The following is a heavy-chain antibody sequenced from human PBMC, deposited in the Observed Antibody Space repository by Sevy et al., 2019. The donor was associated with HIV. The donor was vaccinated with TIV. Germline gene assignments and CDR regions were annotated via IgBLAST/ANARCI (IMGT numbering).Heavy chain of an antibody. D-gene: IGHD3-22*01. CDR3: AKRERSYYDSSGNYDAFDV. J-gene: IGHJ3*01. V-gene: IGHV3-33*03. CDR2: ISFDGSDK. CDR1: GFDFSTYD. Sequence: GGFLRLSCAASGFDFSTYDMHWVRQAPGKGLEWVAFISFDGSDKWYGDSVKGRFTISRDNSKNTLYVQMNTLRDEDTAVYYCAKRERSYYDSSGNYDAFDVWGQGTLVTVSS.